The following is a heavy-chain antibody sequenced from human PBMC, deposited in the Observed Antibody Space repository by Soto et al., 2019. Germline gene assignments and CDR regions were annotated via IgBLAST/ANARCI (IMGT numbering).Heavy chain of an antibody. CDR2: IYYGGST. D-gene: IGHD2-15*01. V-gene: IGHV4-59*08. CDR1: GGSISSYY. CDR3: ARLSCSGGSCYSYYYYYYMDV. J-gene: IGHJ6*03. Sequence: SETLSLTCTVSGGSISSYYWSWIRQPPGKGLEWIGYIYYGGSTNYNPSLKSRVTISVDTSKNQFSLKLSSVTAADTAVYYCARLSCSGGSCYSYYYYYYMDVWGKGTTVTVSS.